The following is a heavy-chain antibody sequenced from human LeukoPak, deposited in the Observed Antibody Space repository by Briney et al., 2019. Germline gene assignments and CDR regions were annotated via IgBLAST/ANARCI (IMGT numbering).Heavy chain of an antibody. CDR2: ISYDGSNK. CDR3: ARDRLRATTSTLAY. V-gene: IGHV3-30*04. CDR1: GFTFSSYA. J-gene: IGHJ4*02. Sequence: GGSLRLSCAATGFTFSSYAMHWVRQAPGKGLEWVAVISYDGSNKYYADSVKGRFSISRDNSENTLYVQMNSLRAEDTGVYYCARDRLRATTSTLAYWGQGTLVTVSS. D-gene: IGHD4-17*01.